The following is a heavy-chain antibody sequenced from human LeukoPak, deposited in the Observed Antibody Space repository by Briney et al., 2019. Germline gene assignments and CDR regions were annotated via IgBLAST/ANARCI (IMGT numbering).Heavy chain of an antibody. D-gene: IGHD6-19*01. CDR2: IYYSGST. CDR1: GGSISSSSYY. V-gene: IGHV4-39*01. CDR3: ARGKAVALAY. J-gene: IGHJ4*02. Sequence: SETLSLTCTVSGGSISSSSYYWGWIRQPPGKGLEWIGSIYYSGSTYYNPSLKSRVTISVDTSKNQFSLKLSSVTAADTAVYYCARGKAVALAYWGQGTLVTVSS.